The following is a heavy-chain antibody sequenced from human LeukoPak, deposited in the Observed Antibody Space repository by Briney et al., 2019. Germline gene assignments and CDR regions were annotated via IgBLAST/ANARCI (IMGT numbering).Heavy chain of an antibody. V-gene: IGHV3-9*01. J-gene: IGHJ6*02. D-gene: IGHD4-17*01. CDR3: AKDIREGTTVYYGMDV. Sequence: GGSLRLSCAASGFTFNDYAMHWVRQAPGKGLEWVSGICWNSSSRGYADSVKGRFTIYRDNAKYSLYLQMNSLRAEDTVLYYCAKDIREGTTVYYGMDVWGQGTTVTVSS. CDR1: GFTFNDYA. CDR2: ICWNSSSR.